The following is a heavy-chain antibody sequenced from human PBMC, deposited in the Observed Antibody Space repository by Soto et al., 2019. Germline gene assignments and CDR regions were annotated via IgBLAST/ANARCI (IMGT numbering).Heavy chain of an antibody. CDR1: GFSLTTSGVG. CDR3: AHRVLRTVFGLVTTTAIYFDF. Sequence: QITLNESGPTQVKSRQPLTLTCTFSGFSLTTSGVGVGWIRQSPGKAPEWLALIYWDDDKRYSPSLKSRLTITKDTSKNQVVLTMADLDPADTATYYCAHRVLRTVFGLVTTTAIYFDFWGQGTPVAVSS. CDR2: IYWDDDK. V-gene: IGHV2-5*02. J-gene: IGHJ4*02. D-gene: IGHD3-3*01.